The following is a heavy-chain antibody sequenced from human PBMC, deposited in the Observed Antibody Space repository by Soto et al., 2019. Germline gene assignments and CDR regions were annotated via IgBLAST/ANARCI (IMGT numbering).Heavy chain of an antibody. D-gene: IGHD1-20*01. CDR2: IIPIFGTA. V-gene: IGHV1-69*06. Sequence: SVKVSCKASGGTFSSYAISWVRQAPGQGLEWMGGIIPIFGTANYAQKFQGRVTITADKSTSTAYMELSSLRSEDTAVYYCARDGRSYNWSDERHIYYYGMDVWGQGTTVTVS. J-gene: IGHJ6*02. CDR3: ARDGRSYNWSDERHIYYYGMDV. CDR1: GGTFSSYA.